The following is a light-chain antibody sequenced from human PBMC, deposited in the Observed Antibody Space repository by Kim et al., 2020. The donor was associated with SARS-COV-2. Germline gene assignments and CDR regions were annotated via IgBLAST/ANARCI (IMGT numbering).Light chain of an antibody. CDR3: NSRDSSGNHLTL. CDR1: SLRSYY. Sequence: SSELTQDPAVSVALGQTVRITCQGDSLRSYYASWYQQKPGQAPVLVIYGKNNRPSGIPDRFSGSSSGNTASLTITGAQAEDEADYYCNSRDSSGNHLTLFGGGTKLTVL. V-gene: IGLV3-19*01. J-gene: IGLJ2*01. CDR2: GKN.